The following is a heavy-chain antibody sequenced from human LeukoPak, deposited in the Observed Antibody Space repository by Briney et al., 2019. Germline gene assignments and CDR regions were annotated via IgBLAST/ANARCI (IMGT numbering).Heavy chain of an antibody. V-gene: IGHV3-30-3*01. Sequence: QAGGSLRLSCAASGFTFSSCAMHWVRQAPGKGLEWVAIISYDGSSTYYADSVKGRFTISRDDSKNTLYLQMSSLRAEDTAVYYCARDLDIAVAGHYYGMDVWGQGITVTVSS. CDR3: ARDLDIAVAGHYYGMDV. D-gene: IGHD6-19*01. J-gene: IGHJ6*02. CDR2: ISYDGSST. CDR1: GFTFSSCA.